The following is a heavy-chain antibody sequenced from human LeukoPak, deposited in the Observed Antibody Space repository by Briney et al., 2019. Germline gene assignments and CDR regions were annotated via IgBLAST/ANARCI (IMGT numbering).Heavy chain of an antibody. J-gene: IGHJ4*02. V-gene: IGHV3-30*03. Sequence: GRSLRLSCAASGFTFSSYGMHWVRQAPGKGLEWVAVISYDGSNKYYADSVKGRFTISRDNSKNTLYLQMNSLRAEDTAVYYCARDEATLTMVRGVIDYWGQGTLVTVSS. CDR3: ARDEATLTMVRGVIDY. CDR2: ISYDGSNK. CDR1: GFTFSSYG. D-gene: IGHD3-10*01.